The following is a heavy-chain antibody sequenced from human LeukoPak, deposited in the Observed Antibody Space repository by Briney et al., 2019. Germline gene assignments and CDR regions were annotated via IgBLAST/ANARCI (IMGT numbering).Heavy chain of an antibody. V-gene: IGHV4-4*02. CDR3: ARDRAAAGSNDAFDI. J-gene: IGHJ3*02. D-gene: IGHD6-13*01. Sequence: KASETLSLTCAVSGGSISSSNWWSWVRQPPGKGLEWIGEIYHSGSTNYNPSLKSRVTISVDKSKNQFSLKLSSVTAADTAVYYCARDRAAAGSNDAFDIWGQGTMVTVSS. CDR2: IYHSGST. CDR1: GGSISSSNW.